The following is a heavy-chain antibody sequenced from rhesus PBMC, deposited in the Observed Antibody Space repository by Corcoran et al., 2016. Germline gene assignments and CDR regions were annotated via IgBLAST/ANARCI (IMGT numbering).Heavy chain of an antibody. CDR1: GGSISGYYY. Sequence: QVQLQQWGEGLVKPSETLSLTCAVYGGSISGYYYWSWIRQPPGKGLEWIGYIYGNSASTNYNPSLKNRVTSSKDTSKNQFSLKLSSVTAADTAVYYCARDAEGAFDFWGQGLRVTVSS. V-gene: IGHV4-73*01. CDR3: ARDAEGAFDF. CDR2: IYGNSAST. J-gene: IGHJ3*01.